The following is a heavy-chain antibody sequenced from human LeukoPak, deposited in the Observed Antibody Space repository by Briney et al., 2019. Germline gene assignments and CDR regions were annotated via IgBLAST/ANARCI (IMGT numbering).Heavy chain of an antibody. V-gene: IGHV1-46*01. CDR2: INPSGGST. Sequence: ASVKVSCKASGYTFTSYYMHWVRQAPGQGLEWMGIINPSGGSTSYAQKFQGRVTMTRDTSTSTVYMELSSLRSEDTAVYYCARGPADIVLVTVGEYFQHWGQGTLVTVSS. CDR3: ARGPADIVLVTVGEYFQH. J-gene: IGHJ1*01. D-gene: IGHD2-21*02. CDR1: GYTFTSYY.